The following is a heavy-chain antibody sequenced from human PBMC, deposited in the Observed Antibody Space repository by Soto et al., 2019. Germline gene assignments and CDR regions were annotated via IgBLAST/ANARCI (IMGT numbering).Heavy chain of an antibody. Sequence: QVLLVQSGAEAKRPGSSVKVSCKASGGTFDNYVLNWVRQAPGQGLEWVGGIIPSSDTTNYAQKFPGRLTLIADANIVYMELSSLRSDDTAIYYCARRHVSSIHFLRFDDWGQGTLVTVSS. J-gene: IGHJ4*02. CDR2: IIPSSDTT. CDR1: GGTFDNYV. D-gene: IGHD3-3*02. V-gene: IGHV1-69*01. CDR3: ARRHVSSIHFLRFDD.